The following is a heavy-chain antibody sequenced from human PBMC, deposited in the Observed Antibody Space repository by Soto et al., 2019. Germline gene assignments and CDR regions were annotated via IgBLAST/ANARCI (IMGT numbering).Heavy chain of an antibody. CDR1: GVSGTSHY. J-gene: IGHJ4*02. CDR2: IYTGDNR. Sequence: AGGALRLSCVVSGVSGTSHYMNWVRQATGKGLEWVSIIYTGDNRNYADSVRGRFTISRDNSENTLYLQMDRLTVEDTAVYFCARSSGWNRLDYWGLGTLVTVSS. D-gene: IGHD6-19*01. CDR3: ARSSGWNRLDY. V-gene: IGHV3-66*01.